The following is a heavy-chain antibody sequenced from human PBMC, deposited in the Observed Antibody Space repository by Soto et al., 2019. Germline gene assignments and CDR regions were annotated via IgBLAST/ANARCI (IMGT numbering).Heavy chain of an antibody. CDR1: GFTFSSYW. J-gene: IGHJ4*02. D-gene: IGHD6-13*01. CDR2: FNRDGTYT. CDR3: IGTGAASS. V-gene: IGHV3-74*02. Sequence: EVQLVESGGGLVQPGGSLRLSCAASGFTFSSYWMHWVRQAPGKGLVWVSRFNRDGTYTTYADSVKGRFTISRDNAKNSLYLQMNSLRAEDTAMYYCIGTGAASSWGQGTLVTVSS.